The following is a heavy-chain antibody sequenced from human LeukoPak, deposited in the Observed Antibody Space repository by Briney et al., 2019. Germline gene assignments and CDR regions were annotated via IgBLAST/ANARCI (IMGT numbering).Heavy chain of an antibody. V-gene: IGHV4-59*01. D-gene: IGHD6-13*01. Sequence: AETLSLTCPVPGGSIRSYYWSWLRQPPGKGLEWIGYIYYSGSTNYNPPLKSRVPISVDPSKHQSSLKLSSVTAADPAVYSCARGLAAAAHFDYRGQGPLVPVSS. CDR3: ARGLAAAAHFDY. CDR2: IYYSGST. J-gene: IGHJ4*02. CDR1: GGSIRSYY.